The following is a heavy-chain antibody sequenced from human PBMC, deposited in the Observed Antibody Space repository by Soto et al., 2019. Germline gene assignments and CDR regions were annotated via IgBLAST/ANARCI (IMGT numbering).Heavy chain of an antibody. Sequence: GGSLRLSCAASGFTFSSYAMSWVRQAPGKGLEWVSAISGSGGSTYYADSVKGRFTISRDNSKNTLYLQMNSLRAEDTAVYYCVLVAATTGRGAEYFQHWGQGTLVTVSS. J-gene: IGHJ1*01. V-gene: IGHV3-23*01. CDR2: ISGSGGST. CDR1: GFTFSSYA. CDR3: VLVAATTGRGAEYFQH. D-gene: IGHD2-15*01.